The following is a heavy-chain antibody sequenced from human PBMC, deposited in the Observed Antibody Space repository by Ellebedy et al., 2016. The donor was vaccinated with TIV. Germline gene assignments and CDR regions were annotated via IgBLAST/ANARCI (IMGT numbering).Heavy chain of an antibody. CDR1: GGTFSSYA. D-gene: IGHD5-12*01. V-gene: IGHV1-69*13. J-gene: IGHJ6*02. CDR2: IIPIFGTA. CDR3: AREGKLGYSGYSRQGMDV. Sequence: SVKVSXXASGGTFSSYAISWVRQAPGQGLEWMGGIIPIFGTANYAQKFQGRVTITADESTSTAYMELSSLRSEDTAVYYYAREGKLGYSGYSRQGMDVWGQGTTVTVSS.